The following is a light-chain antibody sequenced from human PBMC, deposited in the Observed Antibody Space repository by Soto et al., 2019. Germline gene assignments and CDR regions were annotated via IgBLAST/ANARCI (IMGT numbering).Light chain of an antibody. V-gene: IGKV1-27*01. CDR2: GPS. J-gene: IGKJ4*01. Sequence: DFQMTQSPSSLSASVGARVTITCRASQGVYTFLAWYQQKPGKVPKLLIYGPSTLQSGVPSRFSDSGSGTYFTLTISSLQPEDVATYYCQNYNDAPLSFGGGTKVEIK. CDR1: QGVYTF. CDR3: QNYNDAPLS.